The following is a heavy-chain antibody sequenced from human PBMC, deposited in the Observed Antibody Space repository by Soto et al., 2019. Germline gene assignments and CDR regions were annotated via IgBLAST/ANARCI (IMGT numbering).Heavy chain of an antibody. CDR2: INAGNGNT. Sequence: QVQLVQSGTEEKKPGASVKVSCKASGYTFTSYAMHWVRQAPGQRLEWMGWINAGNGNTKSSQKFQDRVIITRDTSASTAYMELSSLGSEDTAVYYCARGTPVWFDPWGQGTLVTVSS. V-gene: IGHV1-3*05. D-gene: IGHD3-10*01. CDR1: GYTFTSYA. J-gene: IGHJ5*02. CDR3: ARGTPVWFDP.